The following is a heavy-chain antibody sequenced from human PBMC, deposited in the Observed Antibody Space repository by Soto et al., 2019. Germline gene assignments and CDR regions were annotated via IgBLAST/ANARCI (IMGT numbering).Heavy chain of an antibody. Sequence: GESLKISCKGSGYSFTSYWISWVRQMPAKGLEWMGRIDPSDSYANYSPSFQGHVTFSVDKSISTAYLQWSSLRASDTAIYYCARHKAFYYGSSGAWGQGTLVTVSS. J-gene: IGHJ5*02. CDR1: GYSFTSYW. CDR2: IDPSDSYA. CDR3: ARHKAFYYGSSGA. V-gene: IGHV5-10-1*01. D-gene: IGHD3-22*01.